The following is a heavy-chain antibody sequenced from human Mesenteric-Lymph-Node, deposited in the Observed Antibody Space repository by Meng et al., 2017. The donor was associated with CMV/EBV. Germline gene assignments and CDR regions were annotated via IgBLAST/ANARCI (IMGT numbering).Heavy chain of an antibody. J-gene: IGHJ4*02. CDR1: GFTVSTHY. V-gene: IGHV3-53*01. CDR2: IYTGGDT. CDR3: ARGGHYYDSSYYYFDY. Sequence: GESLKISCAASGFTVSTHYMTWARQAPGKGLEWVSVIYTGGDTYYTDSVKGRFTISRDNSKNTLFLQMNSLRAEDTAVYYCARGGHYYDSSYYYFDYWGQGTLVTVSS. D-gene: IGHD3-22*01.